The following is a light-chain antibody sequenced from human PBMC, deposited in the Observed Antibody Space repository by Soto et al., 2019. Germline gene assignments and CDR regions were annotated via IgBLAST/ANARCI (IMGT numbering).Light chain of an antibody. J-gene: IGKJ1*01. CDR1: QSISNW. CDR3: QHYNSYSEA. Sequence: DIQMTQSPSTLPVSVGHRITITCLASQSISNWLAWYQQKPGTAPKVLIYHASNLQSGDPSTFSGSGSGTEFTLTISSLQPDDFATYYCQHYNSYSEAFGQGTKVDIK. CDR2: HAS. V-gene: IGKV1-5*01.